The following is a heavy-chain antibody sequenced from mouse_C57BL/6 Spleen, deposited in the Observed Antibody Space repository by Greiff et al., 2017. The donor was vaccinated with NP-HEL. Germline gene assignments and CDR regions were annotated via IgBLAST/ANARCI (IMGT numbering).Heavy chain of an antibody. CDR3: AREGGLYAMDY. D-gene: IGHD1-1*02. J-gene: IGHJ4*01. CDR2: ISSGGSYT. Sequence: EVHLVESGGDLVKPGGSLKLSCAASGFTFSSYGMSWVRQTPDKRLEWVATISSGGSYTYYPDSVKGRFTISRDNAKNTLYLQMSSLKSEDTAMYYCAREGGLYAMDYWGQGTSVTVSS. V-gene: IGHV5-6*01. CDR1: GFTFSSYG.